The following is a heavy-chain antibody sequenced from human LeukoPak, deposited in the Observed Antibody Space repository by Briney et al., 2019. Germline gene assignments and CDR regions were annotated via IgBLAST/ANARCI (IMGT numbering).Heavy chain of an antibody. D-gene: IGHD1-26*01. Sequence: SETLSLTCAVSGVTMSHYHWNWFRQPPGKGLEWIGYIYYTGSTNYNPSLKSRVTISVDTSKNQFSLKLSSVTAADTAVYYCASNHYNGNYLYYFDYWGQGTLVTVSS. CDR3: ASNHYNGNYLYYFDY. CDR1: GVTMSHYH. CDR2: IYYTGST. V-gene: IGHV4-59*08. J-gene: IGHJ4*02.